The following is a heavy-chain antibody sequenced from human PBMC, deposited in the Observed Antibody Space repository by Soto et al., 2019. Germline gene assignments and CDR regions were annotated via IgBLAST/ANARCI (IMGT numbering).Heavy chain of an antibody. CDR3: ARDRGWSLFDY. CDR1: GFTVSNNY. J-gene: IGHJ4*02. CDR2: IYSGDST. D-gene: IGHD6-19*01. Sequence: PGGSLRLSCVASGFTVSNNYMSWVRQAPGKGLEWVSVIYSGDSTYYADSVKGRFTISRDNAKNTLYLQMNSLRAEDTAVYYCARDRGWSLFDYWGQGTLVTVS. V-gene: IGHV3-53*01.